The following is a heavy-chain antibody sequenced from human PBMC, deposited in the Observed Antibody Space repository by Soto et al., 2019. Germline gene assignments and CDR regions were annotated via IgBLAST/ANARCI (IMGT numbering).Heavy chain of an antibody. CDR1: GFTFSTYS. CDR3: ARDYLDAFDI. J-gene: IGHJ3*02. CDR2: ISSSSSYI. V-gene: IGHV3-21*01. Sequence: GGSLRLSCAASGFTFSTYSMHWVRQAPGKGLEWVSFISSSSSYIYYADSVKGRFAISRDNAKNSLSLQMNSLRAEDTAVYYCARDYLDAFDIWGQGTMVTVSS.